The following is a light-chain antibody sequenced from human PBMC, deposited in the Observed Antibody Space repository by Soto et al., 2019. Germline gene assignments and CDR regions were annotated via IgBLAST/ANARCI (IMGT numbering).Light chain of an antibody. CDR3: QQYNNWPPFT. J-gene: IGKJ3*01. Sequence: EVVMTQSPATLSVSPGESATLSCRASQTVSSNLACYQQNPCQAPRLLIYGHSTRANGIPARFSGSGSGKDFTLTINNLQSEDSAVYFCQQYNNWPPFTSGPGTKVDIK. CDR1: QTVSSN. V-gene: IGKV3-15*01. CDR2: GHS.